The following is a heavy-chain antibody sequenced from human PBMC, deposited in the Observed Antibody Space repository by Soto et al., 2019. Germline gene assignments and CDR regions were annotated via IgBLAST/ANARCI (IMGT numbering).Heavy chain of an antibody. CDR2: MNANSGNT. V-gene: IGHV1-8*02. CDR1: GYIFTSYA. D-gene: IGHD1-26*01. J-gene: IGHJ4*02. Sequence: ASVKVSCTASGYIFTSYAMHWVREAPGQRLEWMGWMNANSGNTDYSQKLQGRATMTRNTSISTAYMELSSLRSEDTAVYYCAREISGSYRFDYWGQGTLVTVSS. CDR3: AREISGSYRFDY.